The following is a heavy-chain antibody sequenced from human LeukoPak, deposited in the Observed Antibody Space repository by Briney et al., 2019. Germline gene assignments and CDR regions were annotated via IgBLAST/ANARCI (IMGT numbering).Heavy chain of an antibody. CDR1: GFTFSSYG. J-gene: IGHJ5*02. V-gene: IGHV3-30*03. Sequence: GGSLRLSCAASGFTFSSYGMHWVRQAPGKGLEWVAVISYDGSNKYYADSVKGRFTISRDNSKNTLYLQMSSLRAEDTAVYYCADNEYSSTWGQGTLVTVSS. CDR3: ADNEYSST. CDR2: ISYDGSNK. D-gene: IGHD6-6*01.